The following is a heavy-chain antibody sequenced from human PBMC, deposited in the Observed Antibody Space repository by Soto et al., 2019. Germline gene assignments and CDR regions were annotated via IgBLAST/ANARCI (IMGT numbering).Heavy chain of an antibody. J-gene: IGHJ6*03. D-gene: IGHD5-12*01. CDR2: INHSGST. V-gene: IGHV4-34*01. CDR1: GGSFSGYY. Sequence: SETLSLTCAVYGGSFSGYYWSWIRQPPGKGLEWIGEINHSGSTNYNPSLKSRVTISVDTSKNQFSLKLSSVTAADTAVYYCARGPNHIVAILYYYYSYMDVWGKGNTVTVSS. CDR3: ARGPNHIVAILYYYYSYMDV.